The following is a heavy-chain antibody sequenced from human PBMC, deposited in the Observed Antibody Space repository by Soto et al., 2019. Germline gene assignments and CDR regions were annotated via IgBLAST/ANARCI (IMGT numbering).Heavy chain of an antibody. J-gene: IGHJ4*02. CDR1: GDSISRSHW. V-gene: IGHV4-4*02. CDR2: ISHSGIT. CDR3: ARVRYDRSGFDH. D-gene: IGHD3-22*01. Sequence: QVQLQESGSGLVRPSGALSVTCAVSGDSISRSHWWSWVRQSPGKGLEWIGEISHSGITNYNPSLKSRVTISGDKSKNQLSLKLTSVTAADTAVYYCARVRYDRSGFDHWGQGTVVSVSS.